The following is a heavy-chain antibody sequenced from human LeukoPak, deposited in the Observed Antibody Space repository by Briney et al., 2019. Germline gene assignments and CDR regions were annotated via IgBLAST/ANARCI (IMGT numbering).Heavy chain of an antibody. CDR2: INQDGSEK. CDR1: GFPFSSYW. CDR3: ARDPNYGIY. V-gene: IGHV3-7*01. D-gene: IGHD4-17*01. J-gene: IGHJ4*01. Sequence: GGSLRLSCTASGFPFSSYWMSWVRQAPGKGLEWVANINQDGSEKYYVNSVKGRFTISRDNAKDSLYLQMNSLRAEDTAVYYCARDPNYGIYWGHGTLVTVSS.